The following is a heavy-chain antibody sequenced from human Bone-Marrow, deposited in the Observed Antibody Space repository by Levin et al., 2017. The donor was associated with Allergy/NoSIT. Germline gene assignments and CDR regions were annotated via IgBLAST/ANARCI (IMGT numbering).Heavy chain of an antibody. J-gene: IGHJ6*02. V-gene: IGHV4-59*01. CDR2: IKNSGTT. CDR3: ACLGYTIPYYDYALDV. CDR1: GGSISNSY. D-gene: IGHD5-18*01. Sequence: SETLSLTCPVSGGSISNSYWSWIRQAPGKGLEWIGYIKNSGTTKYNPSLNSRVTISADTSKNQVSLSLTSVTAADTAVYYCACLGYTIPYYDYALDVPSQGTTVTVTS.